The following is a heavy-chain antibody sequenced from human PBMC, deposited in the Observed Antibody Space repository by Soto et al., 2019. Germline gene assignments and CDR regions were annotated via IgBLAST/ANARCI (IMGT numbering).Heavy chain of an antibody. D-gene: IGHD3-22*01. J-gene: IGHJ4*02. V-gene: IGHV3-30*03. Sequence: GGSLILSCAASGFTFSSYCMHWVRQAPGKGLEWVAVISYDGSNKYYADSVKGRFTISRDNSKNTLYLQMNSLRAEDTAVYYCTTDPVTMIVVVPSSGWGQGTLVTVSS. CDR1: GFTFSSYC. CDR3: TTDPVTMIVVVPSSG. CDR2: ISYDGSNK.